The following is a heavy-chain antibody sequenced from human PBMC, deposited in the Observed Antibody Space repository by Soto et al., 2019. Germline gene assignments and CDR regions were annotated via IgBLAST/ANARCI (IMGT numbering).Heavy chain of an antibody. D-gene: IGHD3-10*01. CDR1: GFTFRTYG. V-gene: IGHV3-33*01. CDR2: IWYDASNK. J-gene: IGHJ4*02. CDR3: ARGRVDGGELDL. Sequence: QVQLVESGGGVVQPGRSLRLSCAASGFTFRTYGMYWVRQAPGKGLEWVAVIWYDASNKYYADSVKGRFTISRDNSKNTLYLQMNGLRAEDTAVYYCARGRVDGGELDLWGQGTLVTVSS.